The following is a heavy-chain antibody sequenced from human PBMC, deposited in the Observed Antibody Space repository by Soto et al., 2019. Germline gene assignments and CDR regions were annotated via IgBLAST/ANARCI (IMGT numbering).Heavy chain of an antibody. Sequence: EVQLVESGGGLVKPGGSLRLSCAASGFTFSSYSMNWVRNAPGKGLEWVSSISSSSSYIYYGDSVKGRFTITRANAKNSLYLQMNSLRAEDTAVYYCARGLPDGSGQYCDYWGQGTLVTVSS. CDR3: ARGLPDGSGQYCDY. CDR1: GFTFSSYS. J-gene: IGHJ4*02. CDR2: ISSSSSYI. V-gene: IGHV3-21*01. D-gene: IGHD3-10*01.